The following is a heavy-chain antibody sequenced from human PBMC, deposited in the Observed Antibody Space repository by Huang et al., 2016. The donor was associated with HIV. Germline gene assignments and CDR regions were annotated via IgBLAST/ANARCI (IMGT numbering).Heavy chain of an antibody. CDR3: LRYFYNGDSLTLDH. CDR1: GFTLRTYA. D-gene: IGHD3-3*01. V-gene: IGHV3-30-3*01. J-gene: IGHJ4*02. CDR2: TSADGTNK. Sequence: QVQLVESGGGVVQPGRSLRLSCAASGFTLRTYAMHWVRQAPGKGLEWVALTSADGTNKCYSGSVKGRFSISRDNSKFRCVLVWSCCSICFSFVFVGLRYFYNGDSLTLDHWGQGTLVTVAS.